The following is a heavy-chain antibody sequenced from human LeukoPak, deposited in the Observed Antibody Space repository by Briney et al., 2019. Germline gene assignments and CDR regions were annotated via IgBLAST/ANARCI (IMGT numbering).Heavy chain of an antibody. CDR1: GGSLSTHH. CDR2: ISDSGST. J-gene: IGHJ4*02. D-gene: IGHD3-22*01. V-gene: IGHV4-59*11. CDR3: ARGYDSSAYYPFNY. Sequence: PSETLSLTCVVSGGSLSTHHWSWIRQSPGRGLEWIGYISDSGSTNYNPSLKSRVTISVDTSRNQFSLMLSSVTAADTAVYYCARGYDSSAYYPFNYWGQGTLVTVSS.